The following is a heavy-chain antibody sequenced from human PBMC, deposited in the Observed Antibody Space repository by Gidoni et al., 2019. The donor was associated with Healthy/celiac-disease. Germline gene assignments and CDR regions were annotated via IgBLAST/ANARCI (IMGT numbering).Heavy chain of an antibody. CDR1: GGTFSSYA. V-gene: IGHV1-69*06. Sequence: QVQRGQAGAEVTKHGSSVKVSCKASGGTFSSYAISWVRQAPGQGLEWMGGIIPIFGTANYAQKFQGRGTITANKSTSTAYMELSSLRSEDTAVYYCARSHFDILTGYDYWGQGTLVTVSS. J-gene: IGHJ4*02. CDR3: ARSHFDILTGYDY. D-gene: IGHD3-9*01. CDR2: IIPIFGTA.